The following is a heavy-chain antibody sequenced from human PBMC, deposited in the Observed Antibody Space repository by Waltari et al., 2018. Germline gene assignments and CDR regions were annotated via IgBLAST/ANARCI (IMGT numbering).Heavy chain of an antibody. D-gene: IGHD7-27*01. Sequence: QVQLQESGPGLVKPSQTLSLTCTVSGASITSTSFTWNWFRQPTGKGLEWIERFHSSDYINYNPSLKSRVTISRDTSKKQFFLKLTSVTAADTAFYYCVREVTKVELGRRLPHFFDSWGQGTLVTVSS. CDR1: GASITSTSFT. V-gene: IGHV4-61*02. J-gene: IGHJ5*01. CDR3: VREVTKVELGRRLPHFFDS. CDR2: FHSSDYI.